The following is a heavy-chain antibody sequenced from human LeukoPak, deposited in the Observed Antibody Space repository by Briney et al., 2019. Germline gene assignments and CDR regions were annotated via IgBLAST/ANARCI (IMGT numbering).Heavy chain of an antibody. Sequence: ASVKVSCKASGYTFTSYGISWVRQAPGQGLEWMGWISAYNGNTNYAQKLQGRVTMTTDTSTSTAYMELRSLRSDDTAVYYCAREGRRYCSGGSCYSSLGYWGQGTLVTVSS. CDR2: ISAYNGNT. CDR3: AREGRRYCSGGSCYSSLGY. D-gene: IGHD2-15*01. J-gene: IGHJ4*02. V-gene: IGHV1-18*04. CDR1: GYTFTSYG.